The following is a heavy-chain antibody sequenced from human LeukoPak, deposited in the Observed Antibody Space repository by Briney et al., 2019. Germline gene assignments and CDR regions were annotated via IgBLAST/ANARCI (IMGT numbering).Heavy chain of an antibody. CDR1: GLTFSSHW. Sequence: GGSLRLSCAASGLTFSSHWMHWVRQAPGKGLVWVSHINSDGSWTSYADSVKGRFTISKDNAKNTVYLQMNNLRAEDTAVYYCVSFYETYWGRGTLVTVSS. D-gene: IGHD2/OR15-2a*01. J-gene: IGHJ4*02. CDR3: VSFYETY. CDR2: INSDGSWT. V-gene: IGHV3-74*01.